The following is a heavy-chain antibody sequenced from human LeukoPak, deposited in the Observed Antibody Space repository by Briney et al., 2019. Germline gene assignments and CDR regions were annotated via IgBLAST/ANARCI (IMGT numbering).Heavy chain of an antibody. CDR1: GYTFTSYD. V-gene: IGHV1-8*01. Sequence: ASVKVSCTASGYTFTSYDINWVRQATGQGLEWMGWMSPKSGNTGYAQKFQGRVTMTSNTAISTAYMELSSLRSEDTAVYYCVRTPPNWGADYWGQGTLVTVSS. D-gene: IGHD7-27*01. J-gene: IGHJ4*02. CDR3: VRTPPNWGADY. CDR2: MSPKSGNT.